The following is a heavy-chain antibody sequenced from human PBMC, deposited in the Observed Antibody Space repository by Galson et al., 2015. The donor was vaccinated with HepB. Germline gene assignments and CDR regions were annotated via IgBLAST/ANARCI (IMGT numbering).Heavy chain of an antibody. CDR3: ARVMLGYSSGWEPYYFDY. CDR1: GYSFTSYW. CDR2: IYPGDSDT. J-gene: IGHJ4*02. V-gene: IGHV5-51*01. Sequence: QSGAEVKKPGESLKISCKGSGYSFTSYWIGWLRQIPGKGLEWMGIIYPGDSDTRYNPSFQGQVTISADKSISTAYLQWSSLKASDTAMYYCARVMLGYSSGWEPYYFDYWGQGTLVTVSS. D-gene: IGHD6-19*01.